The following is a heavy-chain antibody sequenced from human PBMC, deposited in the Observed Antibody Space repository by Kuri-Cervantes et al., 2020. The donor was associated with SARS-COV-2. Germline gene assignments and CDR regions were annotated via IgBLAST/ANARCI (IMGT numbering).Heavy chain of an antibody. V-gene: IGHV3-33*01. D-gene: IGHD4-23*01. Sequence: GGSLRLSCAASGFTFSSYAMHWVRQAPGKGLEWVAVIWYDGSNKYHADSVKGRFTISRDNSKNTLYLQMNSLRAEDTAVYYCARSLYGGTSWYYGMDVWGQETTVTVSS. CDR2: IWYDGSNK. CDR1: GFTFSSYA. CDR3: ARSLYGGTSWYYGMDV. J-gene: IGHJ6*02.